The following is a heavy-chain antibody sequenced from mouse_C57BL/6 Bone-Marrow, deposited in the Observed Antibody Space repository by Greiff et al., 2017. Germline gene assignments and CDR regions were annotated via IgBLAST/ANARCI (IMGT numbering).Heavy chain of an antibody. D-gene: IGHD1-1*01. Sequence: QVQLQQSGAELVMPGASVKLSCKASGYTFTNYWMHWVKQRPGQGLEWIGEIDPSASYTNYNQKFKGKSTLTVYKSSSTACMQLHILPSDASAVDYCARWGYGSPPGSYDVWGTGTTVTVSS. CDR3: ARWGYGSPPGSYDV. CDR1: GYTFTNYW. CDR2: IDPSASYT. V-gene: IGHV1-69*01. J-gene: IGHJ1*03.